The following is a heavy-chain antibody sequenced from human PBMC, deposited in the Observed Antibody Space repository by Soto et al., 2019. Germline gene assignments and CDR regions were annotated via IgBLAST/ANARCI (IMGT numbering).Heavy chain of an antibody. Sequence: ASVKVSCKASGYTFTNYAMHWVRQAPGQGLEWMGWINAGNGNTKYSQKFQGRVTITRDTSASTAYMELSSLRSEDTAVYYCASSFTVPSAIAYWGQGTLVTVSS. V-gene: IGHV1-3*01. CDR3: ASSFTVPSAIAY. CDR1: GYTFTNYA. J-gene: IGHJ4*02. CDR2: INAGNGNT. D-gene: IGHD2-2*02.